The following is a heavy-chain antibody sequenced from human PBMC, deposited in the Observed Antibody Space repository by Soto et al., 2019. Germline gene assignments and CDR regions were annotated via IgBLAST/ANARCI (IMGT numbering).Heavy chain of an antibody. CDR2: IKQDGSEK. V-gene: IGHV3-7*01. CDR3: ARDYEEGWELPYYYYYYGMDV. J-gene: IGHJ6*02. Sequence: GGSLRLSCAASGFTFSSYWMSWVRQAPGKGLEWVANIKQDGSEKYYVDSVKDRFTISRDNAKNSLYLQMNSLRAEDTAVYYCARDYEEGWELPYYYYYYGMDVWGQGTTVTVSS. D-gene: IGHD1-26*01. CDR1: GFTFSSYW.